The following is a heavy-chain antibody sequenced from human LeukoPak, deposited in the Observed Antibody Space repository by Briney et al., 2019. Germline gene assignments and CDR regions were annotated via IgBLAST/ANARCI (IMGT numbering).Heavy chain of an antibody. D-gene: IGHD6-19*01. Sequence: SETLSLTCTVSGGSISSSSYYWGWIRQPPGKGLEWIGSIYYSGSTYYNPSLKSRVTISVDTSQNQFSLKLSSVTAADTAVYYCARGDSSGWYRGAFDIWGQGTMVTVSS. CDR1: GGSISSSSYY. J-gene: IGHJ3*02. CDR2: IYYSGST. V-gene: IGHV4-39*01. CDR3: ARGDSSGWYRGAFDI.